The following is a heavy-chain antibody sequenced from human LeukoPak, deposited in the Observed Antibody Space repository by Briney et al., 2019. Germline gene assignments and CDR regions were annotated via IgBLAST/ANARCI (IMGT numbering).Heavy chain of an antibody. Sequence: GGSLRLSCAASGFAFSSYSMNWVRQAPGRGLEWVSSIGSSTKSIYYADSVKGRFIISRDNAKNSLYLQMNSLRAEDMALYYCAKGSLRFLEWSSYFDYWGQGTLVTVSS. J-gene: IGHJ4*02. CDR2: IGSSTKSI. CDR3: AKGSLRFLEWSSYFDY. CDR1: GFAFSSYS. V-gene: IGHV3-21*04. D-gene: IGHD3-3*01.